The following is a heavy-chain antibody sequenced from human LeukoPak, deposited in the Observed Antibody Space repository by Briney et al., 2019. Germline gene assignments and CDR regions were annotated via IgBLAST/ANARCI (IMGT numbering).Heavy chain of an antibody. CDR3: AKEGDYCSSSGCHKRGFDY. CDR2: IWYDVSHD. Sequence: PGGSLRLSCAASGFTFSHYAMHWVRQAAGKGLEWVEFIWYDVSHDAYTDSVKGRFTVSRDNFKNVLHLQMNGLRVEDTAVYYCAKEGDYCSSSGCHKRGFDYWGQGTLVTVSS. CDR1: GFTFSHYA. D-gene: IGHD2-2*01. J-gene: IGHJ4*02. V-gene: IGHV3-30*02.